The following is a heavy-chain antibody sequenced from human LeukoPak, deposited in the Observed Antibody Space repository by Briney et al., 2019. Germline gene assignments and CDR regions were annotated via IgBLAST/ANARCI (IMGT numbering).Heavy chain of an antibody. D-gene: IGHD3-3*01. CDR3: ARDSGPYYDFWSGYYTPIDY. Sequence: GGSQRLSCAASGFTFSSYWMSWVRQAPGKGLEWVANIKQDGSEKYYVDSVKGRFTISRDNAKNSLYLQMNSLRAEDTAVYYCARDSGPYYDFWSGYYTPIDYWGQGTLVTVSS. V-gene: IGHV3-7*01. CDR2: IKQDGSEK. J-gene: IGHJ4*02. CDR1: GFTFSSYW.